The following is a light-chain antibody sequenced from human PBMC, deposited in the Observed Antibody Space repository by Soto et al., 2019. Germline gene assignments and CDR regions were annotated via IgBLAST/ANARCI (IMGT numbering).Light chain of an antibody. CDR2: AAS. CDR3: QQYNNWHT. V-gene: IGKV1-17*01. Sequence: DIQMTQSPSSVSTSIGDRGTITCRAIQGIRNELGWYQQKPGKAPKLLIYAASSLQSGVPSRLSGSGSGTDFTLTISRPEPEDFPVYHCQQYNNWHTFGGGTKVDIK. J-gene: IGKJ4*01. CDR1: QGIRNE.